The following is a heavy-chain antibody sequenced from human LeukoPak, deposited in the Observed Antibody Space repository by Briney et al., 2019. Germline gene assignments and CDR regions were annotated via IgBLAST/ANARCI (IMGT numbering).Heavy chain of an antibody. CDR1: GFTFSSYA. V-gene: IGHV3-30-3*01. CDR3: ARESVGATPDY. J-gene: IGHJ4*02. CDR2: ISYDGSNK. Sequence: AGGSLRLSCAASGFTFSSYAMHWVRQAPGKGLEWVAVISYDGSNKYYADSVKGRFTISRDNSKNTLYLQMNSLRAEDTAVYYCARESVGATPDYWGQGTLVTVSS. D-gene: IGHD1-26*01.